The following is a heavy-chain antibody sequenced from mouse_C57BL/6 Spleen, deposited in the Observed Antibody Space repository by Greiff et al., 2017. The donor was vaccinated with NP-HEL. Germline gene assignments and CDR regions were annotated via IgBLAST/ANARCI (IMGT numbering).Heavy chain of an antibody. CDR1: GYTFTSYW. Sequence: QVQLKQSGAELAKPGASVKLSCKASGYTFTSYWMHWVKQRPGQGLEWIGYINPSSGYTKYNQKFKDKATLTADKSSSTAYMQLSSLTYEDSAVYYCAKGNYGYAMDYWGQGTSVTVSS. CDR3: AKGNYGYAMDY. V-gene: IGHV1-7*01. D-gene: IGHD1-1*01. CDR2: INPSSGYT. J-gene: IGHJ4*01.